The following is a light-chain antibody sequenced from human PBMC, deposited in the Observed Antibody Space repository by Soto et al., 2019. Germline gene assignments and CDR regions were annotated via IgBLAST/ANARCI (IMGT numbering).Light chain of an antibody. Sequence: QSVLTQPPSVSGAPGQRVTISGPGRSPNFGGGYFVHWYQQLQGTAPKLLIYGNSNRPSGFPDQFPGSKSGTSASLAITGLQAEDEADYYCKAWDNSLNVRVFGGGTQLTVL. J-gene: IGLJ3*02. CDR3: KAWDNSLNVRV. CDR1: SPNFGGGYF. CDR2: GNS. V-gene: IGLV1-40*01.